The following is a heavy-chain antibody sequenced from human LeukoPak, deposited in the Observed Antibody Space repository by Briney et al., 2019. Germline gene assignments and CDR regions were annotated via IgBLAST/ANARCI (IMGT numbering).Heavy chain of an antibody. Sequence: SEILSLTCTVSGGSISSSSYYWGWIRQPPGKGLEWIGEINHSGSTNYNPSLKSRVTISVDTSKNQFSLKLSSVTAADTAVYYCARGRGVALGRDFDYWGQGTLVTVSS. D-gene: IGHD3-10*01. CDR3: ARGRGVALGRDFDY. CDR2: INHSGST. CDR1: GGSISSSSYY. V-gene: IGHV4-39*07. J-gene: IGHJ4*02.